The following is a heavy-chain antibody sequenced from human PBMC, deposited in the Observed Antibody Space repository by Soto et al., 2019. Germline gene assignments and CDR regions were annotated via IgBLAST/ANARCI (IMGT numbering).Heavy chain of an antibody. CDR2: ISACNGNT. Sequence: QVQLVQSGAEVKKPGASVKVSCKTYGYTFTNFGLSWVRQAPGQGLEWMGWISACNGNTNYAQNFQGRVTMTTATSTSTAYMELRSLRSDDTAVSYCARRGTPIDYWGQGTLVTVSS. J-gene: IGHJ4*02. CDR1: GYTFTNFG. CDR3: ARRGTPIDY. D-gene: IGHD3-16*01. V-gene: IGHV1-18*01.